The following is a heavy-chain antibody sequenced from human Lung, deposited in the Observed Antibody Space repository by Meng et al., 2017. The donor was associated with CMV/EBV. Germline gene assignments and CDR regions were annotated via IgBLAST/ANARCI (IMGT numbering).Heavy chain of an antibody. Sequence: VSGDTLIDCFIHWVRQAPGQRLEWMGRIYPHNGGTRFAQRFQDRVTVTWDTSISTAYMELRNLRSDDTAAYYCARGRRVGNTAFDYWGQGTLVTVSS. D-gene: IGHD1-26*01. CDR3: ARGRRVGNTAFDY. V-gene: IGHV1-2*06. CDR1: GDTLIDCF. J-gene: IGHJ4*02. CDR2: IYPHNGGT.